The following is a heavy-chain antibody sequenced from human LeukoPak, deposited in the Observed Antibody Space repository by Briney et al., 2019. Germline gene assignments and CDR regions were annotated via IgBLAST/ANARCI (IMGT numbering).Heavy chain of an antibody. CDR3: ARGRQLVRRYYFDY. D-gene: IGHD6-13*01. CDR1: GGSFSGYY. J-gene: IGHJ4*02. Sequence: SETLSLTCAVYGGSFSGYYWSWIRQPPGKGLEWIGEINHSGSTNYNPSLKSQVTISVDTSKNQFSLKLSSVTAADTAVYYCARGRQLVRRYYFDYWGQGTLVTVSS. CDR2: INHSGST. V-gene: IGHV4-34*01.